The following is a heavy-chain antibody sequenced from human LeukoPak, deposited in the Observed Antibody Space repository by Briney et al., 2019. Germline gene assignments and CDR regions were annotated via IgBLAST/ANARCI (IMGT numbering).Heavy chain of an antibody. D-gene: IGHD2-15*01. Sequence: ASVKVSCKASGYSFNNFGISWVRQAPGQGLEWMGWIRGYNYDDTHYAQKFQGRVTMTTDTSTNTAYMDLKSLRSDDTAMYYCAKDFYNSGGRWYDCFDIWGQGTMVTVSS. CDR2: IRGYNYDDT. J-gene: IGHJ3*02. CDR1: GYSFNNFG. CDR3: AKDFYNSGGRWYDCFDI. V-gene: IGHV1-18*01.